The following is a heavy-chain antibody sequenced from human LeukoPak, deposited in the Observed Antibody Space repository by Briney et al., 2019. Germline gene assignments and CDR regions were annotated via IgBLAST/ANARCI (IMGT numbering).Heavy chain of an antibody. CDR1: GFTFSSYA. CDR3: AKDLAPHTISGVAIHY. D-gene: IGHD3-3*01. Sequence: PGGSLRLSCAASGFTFSSYAMSWVRQAPGKGLEWVSIISGSGGSTYYAGSVKGRFTISRDNSKNTLYLQMNSLRAEDTAIYYCAKDLAPHTISGVAIHYWGQGTLVTVSS. CDR2: ISGSGGST. J-gene: IGHJ4*02. V-gene: IGHV3-23*01.